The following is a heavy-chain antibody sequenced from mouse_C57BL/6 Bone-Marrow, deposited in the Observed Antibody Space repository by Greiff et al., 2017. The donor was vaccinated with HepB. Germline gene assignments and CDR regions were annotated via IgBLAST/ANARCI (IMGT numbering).Heavy chain of an antibody. CDR1: GFTFSSYC. J-gene: IGHJ1*03. Sequence: VMLLQPGGDLVKPGGSLKLSCAASGFTFSSYCMSWVRQTPDKRLEWIATISSGGSYTYYPDSVKGRFTISRDNAKNTLYLQMSSLKSEDTAMYDCARHHRYYGRPYWYFDVWGTGTTVTVSS. CDR2: ISSGGSYT. V-gene: IGHV5-6*01. CDR3: ARHHRYYGRPYWYFDV. D-gene: IGHD1-1*01.